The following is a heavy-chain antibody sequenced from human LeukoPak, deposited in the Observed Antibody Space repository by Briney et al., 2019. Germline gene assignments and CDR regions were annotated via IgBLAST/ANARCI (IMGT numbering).Heavy chain of an antibody. D-gene: IGHD5-18*01. CDR2: IYYTGVT. J-gene: IGHJ4*02. CDR1: GGSISSYH. V-gene: IGHV4-59*01. Sequence: PSETLSLTCTFSGGSISSYHWNWIRQTPGKGLEWIGYIYYTGVTIYKPSLKRRVAISVDASKNQFSLKVTSVTAADTALYYCTTIKRGDIFGYFDFWGQGALVTVSS. CDR3: TTIKRGDIFGYFDF.